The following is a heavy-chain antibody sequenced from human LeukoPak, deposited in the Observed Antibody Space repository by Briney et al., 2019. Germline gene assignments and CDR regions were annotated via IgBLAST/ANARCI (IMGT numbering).Heavy chain of an antibody. Sequence: ASVKVSCKASGYTFTGYYMHWVRQAPGQGLEWMGWINPNSGGTNYAQKFQGRVTMTRDTSISTAYMELSRLRSDDTAVYYCARDNGGSYLADYWGQGTLVTVSS. CDR3: ARDNGGSYLADY. V-gene: IGHV1-2*02. CDR2: INPNSGGT. D-gene: IGHD1-26*01. CDR1: GYTFTGYY. J-gene: IGHJ4*02.